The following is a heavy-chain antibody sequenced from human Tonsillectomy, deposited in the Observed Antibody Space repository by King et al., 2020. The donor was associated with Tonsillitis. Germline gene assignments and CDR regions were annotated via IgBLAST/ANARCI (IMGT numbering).Heavy chain of an antibody. Sequence: QLVQSGAEVKKPGASVKVSCKASGYTFTGYYMHWVRQAPGQGLEWMGWINPNSGGTNYAQKFQGRVTMTRETSTSTAYMELSRLRSDDTAGYYCARGPSIAARAWFDPWGQGTLVTVSS. V-gene: IGHV1-2*02. CDR2: INPNSGGT. CDR1: GYTFTGYY. CDR3: ARGPSIAARAWFDP. D-gene: IGHD6-6*01. J-gene: IGHJ5*02.